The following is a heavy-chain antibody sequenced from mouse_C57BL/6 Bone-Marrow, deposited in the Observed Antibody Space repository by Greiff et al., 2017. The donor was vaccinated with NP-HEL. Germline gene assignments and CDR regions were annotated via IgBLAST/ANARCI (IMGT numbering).Heavy chain of an antibody. CDR3: ARDQVVEYFAY. J-gene: IGHJ3*01. Sequence: EVKLVESGGGLVKPGGSLKLSCAASGFTFSSYAMSWVRQTPEKRLEWVATISDGGSYTYYPDNVKGRFTISRDNAKNNLYLQMSHLKSEDTAMYYCARDQVVEYFAYWGQGTLVTVSA. CDR1: GFTFSSYA. V-gene: IGHV5-4*01. CDR2: ISDGGSYT. D-gene: IGHD1-1*02.